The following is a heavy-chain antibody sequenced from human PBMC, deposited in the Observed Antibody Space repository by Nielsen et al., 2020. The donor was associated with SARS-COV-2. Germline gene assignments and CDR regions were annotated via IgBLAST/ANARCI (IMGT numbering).Heavy chain of an antibody. J-gene: IGHJ6*02. CDR3: ARDRRYFDWWKTDYYYGMDV. CDR1: GFTFSDYY. CDR2: ISSSSSYT. Sequence: GESLKISCAASGFTFSDYYMSWIRQAPGKGLEWVSYISSSSSYTNYADSVKGRFTISRDNAKNSLYLQMNSLRAEDTAVYYCARDRRYFDWWKTDYYYGMDVWGQGTTVTVSS. D-gene: IGHD3-9*01. V-gene: IGHV3-11*05.